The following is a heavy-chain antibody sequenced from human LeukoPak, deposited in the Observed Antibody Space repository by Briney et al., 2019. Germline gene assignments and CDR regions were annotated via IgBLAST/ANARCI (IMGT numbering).Heavy chain of an antibody. Sequence: ASVKVSCKASGYTFTSYGLSWVRQAPGQGLEWMGWINTDDAGTNYAQKLQGRVTMTTDTSTSTAYMELRSLRSDDTAVYYCAREETGENSSGWSNWFDPWGQGTLVTVSS. CDR1: GYTFTSYG. V-gene: IGHV1-18*01. CDR3: AREETGENSSGWSNWFDP. J-gene: IGHJ5*02. CDR2: INTDDAGT. D-gene: IGHD6-19*01.